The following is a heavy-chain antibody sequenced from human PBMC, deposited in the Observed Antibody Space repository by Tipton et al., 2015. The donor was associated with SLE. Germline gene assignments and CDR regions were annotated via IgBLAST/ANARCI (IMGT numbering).Heavy chain of an antibody. D-gene: IGHD1-7*01. J-gene: IGHJ3*02. V-gene: IGHV4-4*08. Sequence: TLSLTCTVSGGSISSYYWSWIRQPPGKGLEWLGYIYRNGSTNYNPSLRSRITISVDTSKRQLSLKLTSVTAADTAVYYCARQGGMTGTTFPFDIWGQGTMVTVSS. CDR3: ARQGGMTGTTFPFDI. CDR1: GGSISSYY. CDR2: IYRNGST.